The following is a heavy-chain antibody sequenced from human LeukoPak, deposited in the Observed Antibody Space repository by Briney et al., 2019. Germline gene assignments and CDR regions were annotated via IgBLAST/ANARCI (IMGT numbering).Heavy chain of an antibody. CDR2: IYYSGTT. V-gene: IGHV4-39*01. J-gene: IGHJ6*03. D-gene: IGHD2-15*01. Sequence: SETLSLTSTVPGGSTGGFIAYWAGIRQPPGKGRGGMGGIYYSGTTNYNPSLQSRVTISVDTSKNQFSLKLISVTAADTAVYYCARRKVDEASKYYYMDVWGKGTTVTVSS. CDR1: GGSTGGFIAY. CDR3: ARRKVDEASKYYYMDV.